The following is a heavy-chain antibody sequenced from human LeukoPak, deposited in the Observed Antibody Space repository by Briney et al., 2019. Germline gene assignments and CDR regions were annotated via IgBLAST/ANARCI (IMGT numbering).Heavy chain of an antibody. CDR1: GASIRNYY. CDR3: ARRYSSSWYVGFFDP. CDR2: IYYSGST. V-gene: IGHV4-59*08. D-gene: IGHD6-13*01. J-gene: IGHJ5*02. Sequence: PSETLSLTCTVSGASIRNYYWSWIRQSPGKGLEWIGYIYYSGSTIYNPSLESRVAMSVDTSKNQFSLRLSSVTAADTAIYYCARRYSSSWYVGFFDPWGQGTLVTVSS.